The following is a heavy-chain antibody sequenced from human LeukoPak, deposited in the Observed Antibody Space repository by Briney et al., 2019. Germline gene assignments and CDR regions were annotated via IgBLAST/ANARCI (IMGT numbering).Heavy chain of an antibody. D-gene: IGHD3-22*01. CDR2: SSSSGSII. CDR3: ARDGAYYYDSSYYYMDV. V-gene: IGHV3-11*04. CDR1: GFTFSDYY. J-gene: IGHJ6*03. Sequence: GGSLRLSCAASGFTFSDYYMSWIRQAPGKGLEWISYSSSSGSIIYYADSVKGRFTISRDNAKNSLYLQMNSLRADDTAVYYCARDGAYYYDSSYYYMDVWGKGTTVTVSS.